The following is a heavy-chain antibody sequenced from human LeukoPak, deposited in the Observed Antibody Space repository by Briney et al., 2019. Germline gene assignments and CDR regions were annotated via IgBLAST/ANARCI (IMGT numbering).Heavy chain of an antibody. V-gene: IGHV3-30*02. D-gene: IGHD3-10*01. J-gene: IGHJ5*02. CDR1: GFTFSSYG. Sequence: GGSLRLSCAASGFTFSSYGMHWVRQAPGKGLEWVAFIRYDGSKKYYPDSVKGRFTISRDNAKNSLYLQMNSLRAEDTAVYYCAKLGRITMVRGPSRGWFDPWGQGTLVTVSS. CDR2: IRYDGSKK. CDR3: AKLGRITMVRGPSRGWFDP.